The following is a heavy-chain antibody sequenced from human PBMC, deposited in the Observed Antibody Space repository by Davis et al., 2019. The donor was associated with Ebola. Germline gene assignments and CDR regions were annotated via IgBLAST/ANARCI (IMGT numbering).Heavy chain of an antibody. CDR2: INHSGST. Sequence: SQTLSLTCAVYGGSFSGYYWSWIRQPPGKGLEWIGEINHSGSTNYNPSLKSRVTISVDTSKNQFSLKLSSVTAADTAVYYCAQGWSRYYFDYWGQGTLVTVSS. V-gene: IGHV4-34*01. J-gene: IGHJ4*02. CDR3: AQGWSRYYFDY. D-gene: IGHD2-15*01. CDR1: GGSFSGYY.